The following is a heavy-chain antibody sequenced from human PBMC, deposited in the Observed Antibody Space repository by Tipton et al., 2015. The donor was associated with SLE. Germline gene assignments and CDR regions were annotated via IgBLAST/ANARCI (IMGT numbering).Heavy chain of an antibody. CDR2: IFRSGST. J-gene: IGHJ5*02. CDR3: ARDRLITGTTGWFDP. V-gene: IGHV4-4*01. CDR1: GGSISSSNW. D-gene: IGHD1-14*01. Sequence: TLSLTCAVSGGSISSSNWWIWVRQAPGKGLEWIGEIFRSGSTNYNPSLKSRVTMSVDQSKNQFSLKVTSVTAADTAVYFCARDRLITGTTGWFDPWGQGTLVTVSS.